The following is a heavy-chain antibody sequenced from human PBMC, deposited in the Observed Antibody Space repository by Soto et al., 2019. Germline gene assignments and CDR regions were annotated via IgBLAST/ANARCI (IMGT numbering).Heavy chain of an antibody. V-gene: IGHV1-8*01. Sequence: QVQLVQSGAEVKKPGASVKVSCKASGYTFTNYDINWVRQATGQGLEWMGWMNPSSGNTGYIQKFQGRVTMTRETSTSTAYMERPSLTSDDTAVYYCARTRLCNGDCYSAYYFDFWGQGALVTVSS. CDR3: ARTRLCNGDCYSAYYFDF. CDR1: GYTFTNYD. D-gene: IGHD2-21*02. CDR2: MNPSSGNT. J-gene: IGHJ4*02.